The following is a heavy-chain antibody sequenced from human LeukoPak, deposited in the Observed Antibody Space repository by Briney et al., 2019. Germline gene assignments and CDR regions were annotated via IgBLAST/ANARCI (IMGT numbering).Heavy chain of an antibody. CDR3: ASRGPRWVAAGLYYFDY. CDR1: GFTFSDYY. Sequence: PGGSLRLSCAASGFTFSDYYMSWIRQAPGKWLEWVSYISSSGSTIYYADSVKGRFTISRDNAKNSLYLQMNSLRAEDTAVYYCASRGPRWVAAGLYYFDYWGQGTLVTVSS. CDR2: ISSSGSTI. V-gene: IGHV3-11*04. J-gene: IGHJ4*02. D-gene: IGHD6-13*01.